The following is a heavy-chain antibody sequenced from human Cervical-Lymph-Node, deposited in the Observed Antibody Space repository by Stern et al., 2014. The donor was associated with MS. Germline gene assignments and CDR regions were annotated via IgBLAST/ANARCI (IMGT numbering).Heavy chain of an antibody. CDR2: IYSNGNT. CDR1: GASITSGFHY. V-gene: IGHV4-31*03. J-gene: IGHJ4*02. CDR3: AREGDHDRPGPPDY. Sequence: QVQLVESGPGLVKPSQTLSLTCTVSGASITSGFHYWTWLRQHPGRGLEWIGYIYSNGNTNYNSSLSSRLIMSLDTSKNQFSLKLTSVTAADTAVYYCAREGDHDRPGPPDYWGQGTLVTVSS.